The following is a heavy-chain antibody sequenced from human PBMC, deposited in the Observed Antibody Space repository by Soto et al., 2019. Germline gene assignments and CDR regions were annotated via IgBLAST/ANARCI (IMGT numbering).Heavy chain of an antibody. CDR1: GGSFRNYG. V-gene: IGHV1-69*05. D-gene: IGHD3-9*01. J-gene: IGHJ6*02. CDR3: ARARDYDLLTAREYALDV. Sequence: QVKLVQSGAEVKKPGSSVRVSCKVSGGSFRNYGITWVRRAPGQGLEWMGGIMPIFGTANYAQKFQGRVTITSDELTSTASLELSGLRSDDTAVYFCARARDYDLLTAREYALDVWGQGTTVTVS. CDR2: IMPIFGTA.